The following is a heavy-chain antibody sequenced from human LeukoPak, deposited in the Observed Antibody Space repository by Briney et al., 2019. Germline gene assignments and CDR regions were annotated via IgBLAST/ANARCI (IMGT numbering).Heavy chain of an antibody. CDR1: GYTFTNYD. CDR2: MDPNSGNT. D-gene: IGHD3-10*01. CDR3: VRGRNYGSGSYYNPIFWSWFDP. Sequence: ASVKVSRKASGYTFTNYDINWVRQATGQGLEWMGWMDPNSGNTGYAQKFQGRVTVTRDTSISTAYMELSSLRSDDTAVYYCVRGRNYGSGSYYNPIFWSWFDPWGQGTLVTVSS. V-gene: IGHV1-8*03. J-gene: IGHJ5*02.